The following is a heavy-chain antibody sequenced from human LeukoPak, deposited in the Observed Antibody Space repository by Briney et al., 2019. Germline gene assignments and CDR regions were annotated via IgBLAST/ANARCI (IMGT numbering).Heavy chain of an antibody. CDR1: GGSISSSNW. Sequence: KPSETLSLTCAVSGGSISSSNWWSWVRQPPGKGLEWIGEISPSGSTKYNSSLKSRVTISVDKSKNGVSLKLFSVTAADTAVYFCARHGGCYFDLWGRGTLVTVSS. CDR2: ISPSGST. D-gene: IGHD4-23*01. V-gene: IGHV4-4*02. J-gene: IGHJ2*01. CDR3: ARHGGCYFDL.